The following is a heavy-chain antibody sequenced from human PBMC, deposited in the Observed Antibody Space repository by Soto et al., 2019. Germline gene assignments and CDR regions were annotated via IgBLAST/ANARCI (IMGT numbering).Heavy chain of an antibody. Sequence: GASAKASWKEPGATNPSYYRHWLRQAPGQGLEWMGIINPSGGSTSYAQKFQGRVTMTRDTSTGTVYMELSSLRSEDTVVYYCASSYWSGGGCYPSAAFDIWGQGTMVTVSS. CDR1: GATNPSYY. CDR3: ASSYWSGGGCYPSAAFDI. CDR2: INPSGGST. V-gene: IGHV1-46*01. J-gene: IGHJ3*02. D-gene: IGHD2-15*01.